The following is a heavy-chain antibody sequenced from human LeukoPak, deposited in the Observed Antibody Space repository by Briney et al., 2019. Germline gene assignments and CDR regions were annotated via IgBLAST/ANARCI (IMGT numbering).Heavy chain of an antibody. CDR2: IIPIFGTA. Sequence: GASVKVSCKASGGTFSSYAISWVRQAPGQGLEWMGGIIPIFGTANYAQKFQGRVTITADESTSTAYMELSSLRSEDTAVYYCARMLDCSSTSCSDAFDIWGQGTMVTVSS. D-gene: IGHD2-2*01. V-gene: IGHV1-69*13. CDR3: ARMLDCSSTSCSDAFDI. J-gene: IGHJ3*02. CDR1: GGTFSSYA.